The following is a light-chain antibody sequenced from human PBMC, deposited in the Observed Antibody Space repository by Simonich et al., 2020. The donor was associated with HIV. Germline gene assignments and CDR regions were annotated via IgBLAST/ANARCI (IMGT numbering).Light chain of an antibody. CDR1: SRDVGGYNY. Sequence: QSALTQPASVSGSPGQSITISCTGTSRDVGGYNYVSWYQQHPGKAPKLMIYDVRKRPSGVSNRFSGSKSGNTASLTISGLQAEDEADYYCSSYTNSIWVFGGGTKLTVL. J-gene: IGLJ3*02. V-gene: IGLV2-14*01. CDR3: SSYTNSIWV. CDR2: DVR.